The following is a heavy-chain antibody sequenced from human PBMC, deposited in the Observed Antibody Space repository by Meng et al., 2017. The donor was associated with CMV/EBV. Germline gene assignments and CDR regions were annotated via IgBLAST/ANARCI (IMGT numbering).Heavy chain of an antibody. Sequence: ASVKVSCKASGYTFTSYGISWVQQAPGQGLEWMGWISGYNGNTDYAQKLQGRVTVTTDTSTGTAYMELRSLRCDDTAVYYCARLYSVTYYYYYGMDVWGQGTTVTVSS. CDR1: GYTFTSYG. D-gene: IGHD4-23*01. J-gene: IGHJ6*02. CDR2: ISGYNGNT. CDR3: ARLYSVTYYYYYGMDV. V-gene: IGHV1-18*01.